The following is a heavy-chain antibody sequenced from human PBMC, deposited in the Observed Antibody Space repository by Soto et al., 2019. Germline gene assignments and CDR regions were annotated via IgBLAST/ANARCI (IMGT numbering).Heavy chain of an antibody. Sequence: QVQLQQWGAGLLKPSETLSLNCAVTGGSLSGYYWSWIRQPPGKGLEWIGEVRDGGHTNYSPSLRGLVTISTDTSTNQFSLRLNSVTAADTGVYYCARGQEGVVATHWDQGSLVTVSS. CDR2: VRDGGHT. D-gene: IGHD5-12*01. V-gene: IGHV4-34*01. CDR3: ARGQEGVVATH. CDR1: GGSLSGYY. J-gene: IGHJ4*02.